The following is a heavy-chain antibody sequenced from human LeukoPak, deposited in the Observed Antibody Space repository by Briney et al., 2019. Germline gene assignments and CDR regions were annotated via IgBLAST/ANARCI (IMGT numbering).Heavy chain of an antibody. Sequence: SETLSLTCAVYGGSFSGYYWSWIRQPPGKGLEWIGEINHSGSTNYNPSLKSRVTISVDTSKNQFSLKLSSVTAADTAVYYCARVSVAGTRDYFDYWGQGTLVTVSS. J-gene: IGHJ4*02. D-gene: IGHD6-19*01. V-gene: IGHV4-34*01. CDR3: ARVSVAGTRDYFDY. CDR2: INHSGST. CDR1: GGSFSGYY.